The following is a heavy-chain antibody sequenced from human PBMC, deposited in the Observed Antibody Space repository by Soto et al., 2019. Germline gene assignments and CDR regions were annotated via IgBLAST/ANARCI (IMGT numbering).Heavy chain of an antibody. D-gene: IGHD3-22*01. CDR1: GGSISSGDYY. CDR3: AREGKPYYYDSSGYYHQSDAFDI. Sequence: LSLTCTVSGGSISSGDYYWSWIRQPPGKGLEWIGYIYYSGSTYYNPSLKSRVTISVDTSKNQSSLKLSSVTAADTAVYYCAREGKPYYYDSSGYYHQSDAFDIWGQGTMVTV. V-gene: IGHV4-30-4*01. CDR2: IYYSGST. J-gene: IGHJ3*02.